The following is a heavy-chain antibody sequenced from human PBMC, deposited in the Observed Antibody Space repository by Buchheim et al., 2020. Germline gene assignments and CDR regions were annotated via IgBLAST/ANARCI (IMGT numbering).Heavy chain of an antibody. J-gene: IGHJ6*02. CDR2: ISYDGSNK. Sequence: QVQLVESGGGVVQPGRSLRLSCAASGFTFSSYGMHWVRQAPGKGLEWVAVISYDGSNKYYADSVKGRFTISRDNSKNTLYLQMNSLRAEDTAVYYWAKDRVSWNGDYYYYYGMDVWGQGTT. CDR1: GFTFSSYG. D-gene: IGHD1-1*01. CDR3: AKDRVSWNGDYYYYYGMDV. V-gene: IGHV3-30*18.